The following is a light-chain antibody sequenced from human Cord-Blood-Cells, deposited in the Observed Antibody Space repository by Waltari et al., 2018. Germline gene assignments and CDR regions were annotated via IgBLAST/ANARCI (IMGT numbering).Light chain of an antibody. J-gene: IGLJ3*02. CDR3: SSYTSSSSLV. CDR1: SSDVGGFNS. Sequence: QSALTQPASVSGSPGQSITISCTATSSDVGGFNSVSWYQQHPGKAPKLMIYEVIKRPAWVSNRFSDSKSGSTASLTISGHQDEDEADYYCSSYTSSSSLVFGVATTLAVL. V-gene: IGLV2-14*01. CDR2: EVI.